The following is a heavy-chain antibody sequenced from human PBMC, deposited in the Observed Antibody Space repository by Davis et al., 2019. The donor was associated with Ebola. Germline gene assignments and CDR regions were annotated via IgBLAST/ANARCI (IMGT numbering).Heavy chain of an antibody. D-gene: IGHD5-12*01. J-gene: IGHJ5*02. CDR3: AREGGLRQFDP. V-gene: IGHV1-18*01. CDR2: ISAYNGNT. CDR1: GYTFTSYG. Sequence: AASVKVSCKASGYTFTSYGISWVRQAPGQGLEWMGWISAYNGNTNYAQKLQGRVTMTTDTSTSTAYTDLRSLRSDDTAVYYCAREGGLRQFDPWGQGTQVTVSS.